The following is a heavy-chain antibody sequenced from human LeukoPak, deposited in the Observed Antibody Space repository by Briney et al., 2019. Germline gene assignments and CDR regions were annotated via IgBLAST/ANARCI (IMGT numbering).Heavy chain of an antibody. J-gene: IGHJ4*02. Sequence: GGSLRLSCAASGFTFSDYYMSWIRQAPGKGLEWVSYISSSGSTIYYADSVKGRFTISRDNAKNSLYLQMNSLRAEDTAVYYCAREERGPYRGWSTFDYWGQGTLVTVSS. CDR3: AREERGPYRGWSTFDY. V-gene: IGHV3-11*01. D-gene: IGHD6-19*01. CDR1: GFTFSDYY. CDR2: ISSSGSTI.